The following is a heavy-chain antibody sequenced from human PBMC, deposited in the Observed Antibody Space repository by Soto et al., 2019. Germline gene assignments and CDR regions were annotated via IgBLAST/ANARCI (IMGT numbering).Heavy chain of an antibody. V-gene: IGHV1-18*01. CDR1: GYTFISYG. Sequence: QVQLVQSGAEVKKPGASVRVSCKASGYTFISYGISWVRQAPGQGPEWMGWISGYNANTNHAQKLQDRVTMTTATTTGTAYLEPSMLRYDDTSVYSCASDTAMVYSPYYFDYWGQGTLVTVSS. D-gene: IGHD2-21*01. CDR2: ISGYNANT. J-gene: IGHJ4*02. CDR3: ASDTAMVYSPYYFDY.